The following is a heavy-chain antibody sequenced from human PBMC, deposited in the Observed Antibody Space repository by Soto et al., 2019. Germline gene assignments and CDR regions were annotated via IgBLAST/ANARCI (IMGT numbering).Heavy chain of an antibody. Sequence: QVQLQESGPGLVQPSETLSLTCTVSSDSISSYYWTWIRQPAGKGLEWIGRISTSGSTNHNPSLKGRVTMSVDTSKNQVSLNLTSVTAADTAVYYCARENILLAASGKQDFDYWGQGTLVTVSS. CDR2: ISTSGST. CDR1: SDSISSYY. J-gene: IGHJ4*02. CDR3: ARENILLAASGKQDFDY. D-gene: IGHD6-13*01. V-gene: IGHV4-4*07.